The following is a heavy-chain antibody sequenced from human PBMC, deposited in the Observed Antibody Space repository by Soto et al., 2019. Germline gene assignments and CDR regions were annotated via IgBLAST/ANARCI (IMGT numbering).Heavy chain of an antibody. Sequence: QVQLVQSGAEVKEPWSAVKVSCKAPADSFSSYGISWVRQAPGQGLEWMGGIMPIFGTTNYAEKFQGRVTITADESTNTAYMELSSLRSEDMALYYCARVFPDGWVEPGVVRGYLDTWGRGTLVTVSS. CDR2: IMPIFGTT. D-gene: IGHD3-3*01. CDR1: ADSFSSYG. J-gene: IGHJ4*02. V-gene: IGHV1-69*01. CDR3: ARVFPDGWVEPGVVRGYLDT.